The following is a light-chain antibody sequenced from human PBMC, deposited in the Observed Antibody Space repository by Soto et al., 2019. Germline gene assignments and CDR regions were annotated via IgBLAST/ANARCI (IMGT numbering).Light chain of an antibody. CDR2: EVS. CDR3: SSYAGSNNRGV. V-gene: IGLV2-8*01. J-gene: IGLJ1*01. Sequence: SVLTQPPSASGSPGRSVTIACTGTSTDVGGYNYISWYQHHPGKGPKLIIYEVSERPSGVPDRFSGSKSGNTASLTVSGLQAEDEADYYCSSYAGSNNRGVFGSGTKVTV. CDR1: STDVGGYNY.